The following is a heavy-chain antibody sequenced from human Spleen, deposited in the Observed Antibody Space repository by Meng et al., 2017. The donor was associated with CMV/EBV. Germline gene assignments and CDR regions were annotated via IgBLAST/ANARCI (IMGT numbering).Heavy chain of an antibody. J-gene: IGHJ4*02. CDR1: GFTFSSYG. D-gene: IGHD1-1*01. V-gene: IGHV3-7*01. CDR2: IKEVGTEK. CDR3: ARISRGTGTIYLDY. Sequence: GGSLRLSCAASGFTFSSYGMHWVRQAPGKGLEWVANIKEVGTEKYLAGSVKGRFAISRDNAKSSIYLQMNSLRAEDTALYYCARISRGTGTIYLDYWGQGTPVTVSS.